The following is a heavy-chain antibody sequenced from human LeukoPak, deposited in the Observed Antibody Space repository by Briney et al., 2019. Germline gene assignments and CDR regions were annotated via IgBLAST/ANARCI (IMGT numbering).Heavy chain of an antibody. CDR1: GGSFSGYY. D-gene: IGHD6-13*01. CDR2: INHSGST. Sequence: SETLSLTCAVYGGSFSGYYWSWIRQPPGKGLEWIGEINHSGSTNYNPSLKSRVTISVDTSKNQFSLKLSSVTAADTAVYYCARLEAAAAGSASFDYWGQGTLVTVSS. V-gene: IGHV4-34*01. J-gene: IGHJ4*02. CDR3: ARLEAAAAGSASFDY.